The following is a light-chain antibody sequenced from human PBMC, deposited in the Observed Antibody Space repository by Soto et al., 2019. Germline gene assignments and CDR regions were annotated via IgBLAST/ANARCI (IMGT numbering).Light chain of an antibody. J-gene: IGLJ2*01. CDR3: SSYTGSNINTVV. Sequence: QSVLTQPPSVSGTPGQRVTISCSGSSSNIGSDYVYWFQQLPGTAPKVLIYRNNQRPSGVPERFSGSKSGTSASLAISGLRSEDEADYYCSSYTGSNINTVVFGGGTKLTVL. CDR1: SSNIGSDY. V-gene: IGLV1-47*01. CDR2: RNN.